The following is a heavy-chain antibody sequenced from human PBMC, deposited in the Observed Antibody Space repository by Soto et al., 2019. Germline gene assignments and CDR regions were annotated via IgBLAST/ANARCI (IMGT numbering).Heavy chain of an antibody. D-gene: IGHD3-10*01. Sequence: GGSLRLSCAASGFIFKMYWMHWVRQSPGKGLVWISRIYNDGTYSDYADSVRGRFTISRDNVNDTMYLQMNNLSAEDSGLYYCTRGPRPISTGTGAYWGQGTQVTVSS. J-gene: IGHJ4*02. CDR3: TRGPRPISTGTGAY. CDR1: GFIFKMYW. V-gene: IGHV3-74*01. CDR2: IYNDGTYS.